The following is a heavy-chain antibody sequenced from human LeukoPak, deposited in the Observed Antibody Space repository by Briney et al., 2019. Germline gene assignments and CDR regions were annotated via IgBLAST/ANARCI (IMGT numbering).Heavy chain of an antibody. J-gene: IGHJ4*02. CDR2: INPNSGGT. Sequence: ASVKVSCKASGYTFTDYYIHWVRQAPGQGLEWMGWINPNSGGTNYAQKFQGWVTMTRDTSISTAYMELSRLRSDDTAVYYCATGGSYEEYLDYWGQGTLVTVSS. CDR1: GYTFTDYY. D-gene: IGHD1-26*01. CDR3: ATGGSYEEYLDY. V-gene: IGHV1-2*04.